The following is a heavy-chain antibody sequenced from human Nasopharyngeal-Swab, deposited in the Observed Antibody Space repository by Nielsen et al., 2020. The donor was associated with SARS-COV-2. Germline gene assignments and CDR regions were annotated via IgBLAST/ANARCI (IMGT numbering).Heavy chain of an antibody. CDR1: GGSISSYY. D-gene: IGHD2-15*01. CDR3: ARWWTKGYYFDY. Sequence: SETLSLTCTVSGGSISSYYWSWIRQPPGKGLEWIGYIYYSGSTNYNPSLKSRVTISVDTSKNQFSLKLSSVTAADTAVYYCARWWTKGYYFDYWGQGILVTVPS. J-gene: IGHJ4*02. V-gene: IGHV4-59*08. CDR2: IYYSGST.